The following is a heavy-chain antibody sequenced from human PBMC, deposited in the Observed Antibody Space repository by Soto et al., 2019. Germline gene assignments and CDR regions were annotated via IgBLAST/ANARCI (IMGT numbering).Heavy chain of an antibody. CDR2: INPNSGGT. V-gene: IGHV1-2*02. Sequence: GASAKVSCKASGYTFTGYYMHWVRQAPGQGLEWMGWINPNSGGTNYAQKFQGRVTMTRDTSISTAYMELSRLRSDDTAVYYGARADYYDSRDDWGQGTLVTVAS. CDR1: GYTFTGYY. J-gene: IGHJ4*02. CDR3: ARADYYDSRDD. D-gene: IGHD3-22*01.